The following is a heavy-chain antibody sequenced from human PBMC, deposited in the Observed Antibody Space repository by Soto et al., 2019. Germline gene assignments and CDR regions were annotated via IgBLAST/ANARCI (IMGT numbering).Heavy chain of an antibody. V-gene: IGHV3-11*01. CDR3: ARSSAYGMDV. Sequence: QVQLVESGGGLVKSGGSLRLSCAASGFTFSDHSMSWIRQAPGKGLECVSYISNSGNIIHYVDSIQDRFTISRDNAKNAVYLQMNSLRDEDTAVYYCARSSAYGMDVWGQGTTITVSS. CDR2: ISNSGNII. CDR1: GFTFSDHS. J-gene: IGHJ6*02.